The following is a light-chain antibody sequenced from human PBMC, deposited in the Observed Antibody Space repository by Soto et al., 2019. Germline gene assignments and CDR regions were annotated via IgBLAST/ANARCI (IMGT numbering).Light chain of an antibody. J-gene: IGLJ2*01. CDR2: DNT. CDR3: GTWDGSLSAGV. CDR1: TSNIENNY. Sequence: QSVLTQPPSVSAAPGQKVTISCSGSTSNIENNYVSWYQQLPGAAPKLLIYDNTERPSGIPDRFSGSKSGTSATLGITGLQPGDEGNSYCGTWDGSLSAGVFGGGTKLTVL. V-gene: IGLV1-51*01.